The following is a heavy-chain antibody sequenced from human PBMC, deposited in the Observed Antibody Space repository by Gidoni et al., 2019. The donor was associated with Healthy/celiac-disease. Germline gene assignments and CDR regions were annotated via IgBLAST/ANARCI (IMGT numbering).Heavy chain of an antibody. D-gene: IGHD2-15*01. CDR1: GFTFSSYG. Sequence: QVQLVESGGGVVQPGRSLRLPCAASGFTFSSYGMHWVRQAPGKGLEWVAVIWYDGSNKYYADSVKGRFTISRDNSKNTLYLQMNSLRAEDTAVYYCARALGSSPDYWGQGTLVTVSS. J-gene: IGHJ4*02. CDR2: IWYDGSNK. V-gene: IGHV3-33*01. CDR3: ARALGSSPDY.